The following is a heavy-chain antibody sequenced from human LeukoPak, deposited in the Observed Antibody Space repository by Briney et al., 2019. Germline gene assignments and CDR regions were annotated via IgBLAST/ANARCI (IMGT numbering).Heavy chain of an antibody. V-gene: IGHV3-15*01. J-gene: IGHJ3*02. CDR2: IKSKTDGGTT. D-gene: IGHD3-22*01. CDR1: GFTFSNAW. CDR3: TTDNYYDSSGPYGNAFDI. Sequence: GGSLRLSCAASGFTFSNAWMSWVRQAPGKGLEWVGRIKSKTDGGTTDYAAPVKGRFTISRDDSKNTLYLQMNSLKTEDTAVYYCTTDNYYDSSGPYGNAFDIWGQGTMVTVSS.